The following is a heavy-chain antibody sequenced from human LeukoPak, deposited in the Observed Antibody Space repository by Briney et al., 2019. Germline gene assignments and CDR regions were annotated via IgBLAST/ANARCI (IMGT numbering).Heavy chain of an antibody. CDR3: ARGPPEYCSGGSCYSGRNWIDP. Sequence: ASVTVSCKASGYIFTGYYINWVRQAPGQGLEWMGWINPDGGADYAQKFQGRVTMTRDTSISTAYMALSRLRSDDTAVYYCARGPPEYCSGGSCYSGRNWIDPWGQGTLVTVSS. J-gene: IGHJ5*02. V-gene: IGHV1-2*02. CDR2: INPDGGA. D-gene: IGHD2-15*01. CDR1: GYIFTGYY.